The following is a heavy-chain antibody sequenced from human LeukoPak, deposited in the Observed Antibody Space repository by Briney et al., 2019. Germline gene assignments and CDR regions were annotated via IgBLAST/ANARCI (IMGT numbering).Heavy chain of an antibody. V-gene: IGHV3-66*01. CDR3: AKATTVTYTTPFDF. CDR2: LYSGGTT. J-gene: IGHJ4*02. D-gene: IGHD4-17*01. Sequence: PGGSLRLSCAASGFTVSSNYMSWVRQAPGKGLEWVSVLYSGGTTSYADSVKCRFTISRDSFNDTLYLQMNNLRAEDTALYYCAKATTVTYTTPFDFWGQGILVIVSS. CDR1: GFTVSSNY.